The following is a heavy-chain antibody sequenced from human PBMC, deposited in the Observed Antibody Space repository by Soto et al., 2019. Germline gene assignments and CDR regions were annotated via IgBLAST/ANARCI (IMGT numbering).Heavy chain of an antibody. V-gene: IGHV1-46*01. CDR2: INPLPTSGST. D-gene: IGHD3-3*01. Sequence: ASVKVSCKASGYISTNYYIHWVRQAPGQGLEWMAIINPLPTSGSTNYAQKFQGRVTMTEDTSTDTAYMELSSLRSEDTAVYYFAPIFGVVWRYNWFDPWGQGTLVTVSS. CDR1: GYISTNYY. J-gene: IGHJ5*02. CDR3: APIFGVVWRYNWFDP.